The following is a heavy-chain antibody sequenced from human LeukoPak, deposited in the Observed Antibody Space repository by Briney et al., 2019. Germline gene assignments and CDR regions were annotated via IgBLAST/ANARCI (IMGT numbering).Heavy chain of an antibody. CDR2: TYYGGNT. CDR3: ARYRYDFWSDI. J-gene: IGHJ3*02. CDR1: GGSISSSSYY. D-gene: IGHD3-3*01. V-gene: IGHV4-39*01. Sequence: PSETLSLTCTVSGGSISSSSYYWGWTRQPPGKGLEWIGNTYYGGNTYYNPSLKSRVTISVDTSKNQFSLKLSSVTAADTAVYYCARYRYDFWSDIWGQGTMVTVSS.